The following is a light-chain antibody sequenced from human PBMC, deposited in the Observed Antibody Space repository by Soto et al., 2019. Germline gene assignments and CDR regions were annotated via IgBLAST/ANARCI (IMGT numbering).Light chain of an antibody. J-gene: IGKJ5*01. V-gene: IGKV3-11*01. Sequence: EIVLTQFPATLSLSPGETATFTCRASQSVLTYLGWYQQKPGQAPRLLISDASTRASGIPARFSGSGSGTDFTLTISSLEPEDFAVYYCQQRSNLVSFGPGTRLEIK. CDR3: QQRSNLVS. CDR2: DAS. CDR1: QSVLTY.